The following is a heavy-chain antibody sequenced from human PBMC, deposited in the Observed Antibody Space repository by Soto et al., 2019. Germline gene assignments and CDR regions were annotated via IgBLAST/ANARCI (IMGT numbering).Heavy chain of an antibody. CDR1: GFSLTTQGVH. J-gene: IGHJ4*02. Sequence: QITLEQSGPTLVKPTQTLKLTCTFSGFSLTTQGVHVGWIRQPPGKALEWLALIYWDDKEVYSPSLKNRLTITKDTSKGQVVLTLATVDPVDTATYYCVYRDFGDYFFQFWGQGILVNVSS. CDR2: IYWDDKE. CDR3: VYRDFGDYFFQF. V-gene: IGHV2-5*02. D-gene: IGHD4-17*01.